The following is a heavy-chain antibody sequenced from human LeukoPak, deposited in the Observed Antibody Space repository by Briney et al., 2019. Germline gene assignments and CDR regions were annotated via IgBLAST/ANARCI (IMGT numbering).Heavy chain of an antibody. D-gene: IGHD5-12*01. CDR3: ARTLDIVAPFDY. V-gene: IGHV3-21*01. CDR1: GFTFSSYT. J-gene: IGHJ4*02. Sequence: GGSLRLSCAASGFTFSSYTMNWVRQAPGKGLEWVSSISSSSSYIYYADSVKGRFTISRDNAKNSLYLQMNSLRAEDTAVYYCARTLDIVAPFDYWGQGTLVTVSS. CDR2: ISSSSSYI.